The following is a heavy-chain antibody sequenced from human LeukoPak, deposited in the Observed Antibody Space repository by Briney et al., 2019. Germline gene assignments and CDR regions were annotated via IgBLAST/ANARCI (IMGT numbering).Heavy chain of an antibody. D-gene: IGHD1-1*01. Sequence: GASVKVSCKVSGYTLTELSMHWVRQAPGQGLEWMGWINPNSGGTKSAQKFQGRVTITRDTSISTAYMELSRLRSDDTAVYYCAREERRVGAFDIWGQGTMVTVSS. V-gene: IGHV1-2*02. CDR3: AREERRVGAFDI. J-gene: IGHJ3*02. CDR1: GYTLTELS. CDR2: INPNSGGT.